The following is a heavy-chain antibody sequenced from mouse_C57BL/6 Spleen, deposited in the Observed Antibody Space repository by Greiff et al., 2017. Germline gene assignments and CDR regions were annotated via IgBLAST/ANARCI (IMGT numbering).Heavy chain of an antibody. J-gene: IGHJ3*01. CDR2: IDPSDSYT. Sequence: VQLKQPGAELVMPGASVKLSCKASGYTFTSYWMHWVKQRPGQGLEWIGEIDPSDSYTNYNQKFKGKSTLTVDKSSSTAYMQLSSLTSEDSAVYYCAREGYGNDGFAYWGQGTLVTVSA. V-gene: IGHV1-69*01. CDR3: AREGYGNDGFAY. CDR1: GYTFTSYW. D-gene: IGHD2-2*01.